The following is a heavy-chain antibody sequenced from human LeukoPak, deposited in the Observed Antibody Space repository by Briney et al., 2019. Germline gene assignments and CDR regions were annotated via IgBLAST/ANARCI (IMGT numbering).Heavy chain of an antibody. CDR1: GFTFGHHF. Sequence: GGSLRLSCVASGFTFGHHFMSWVRQAPGGGWEWVANINPDGSIKFHADSVKGRFTISRDNARNSVYLQMNSLRGEDTAVYYCARAVDVADYWGQGTLVAVSS. CDR2: INPDGSIK. D-gene: IGHD3-16*01. J-gene: IGHJ4*02. V-gene: IGHV3-7*01. CDR3: ARAVDVADY.